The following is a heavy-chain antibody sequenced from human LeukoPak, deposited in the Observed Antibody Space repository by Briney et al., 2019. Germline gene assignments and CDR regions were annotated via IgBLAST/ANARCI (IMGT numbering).Heavy chain of an antibody. Sequence: PGGSLRLSCAASGFTFSDYAMSWVRQAPGKGLEWLSVISGGSSGSTYYADSVTGRFTISRDNSKNTLYLQMNSLRAEDTAVYYCAKDGGEYYDILTGYYPRLYYMDVWGKGTTVTISS. CDR2: ISGGSSGST. J-gene: IGHJ6*03. D-gene: IGHD3-9*01. CDR3: AKDGGEYYDILTGYYPRLYYMDV. V-gene: IGHV3-23*01. CDR1: GFTFSDYA.